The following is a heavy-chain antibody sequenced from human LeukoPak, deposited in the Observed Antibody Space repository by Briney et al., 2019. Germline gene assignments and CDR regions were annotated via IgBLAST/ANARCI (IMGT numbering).Heavy chain of an antibody. CDR3: ARLVSSTSQSRAPFDY. CDR2: INHSGST. Sequence: SETLSLTCAVYGGSFSGYYWSWIRQPPGKGLEWIGEINHSGSTNYNPSLNSRVTISVDTSKNQFSLKLSSVTAADTAVYYCARLVSSTSQSRAPFDYWGQGTLVTVSS. J-gene: IGHJ4*02. CDR1: GGSFSGYY. D-gene: IGHD2-2*01. V-gene: IGHV4-34*01.